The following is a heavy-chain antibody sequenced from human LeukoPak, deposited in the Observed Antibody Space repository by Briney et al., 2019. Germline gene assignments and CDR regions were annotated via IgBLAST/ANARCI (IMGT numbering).Heavy chain of an antibody. V-gene: IGHV1-2*02. CDR1: AYTFSGHY. Sequence: ASVKVSCKASAYTFSGHYMHWVRQAPGQGLEWMGWINTNSDATQLAQELRGRVTMTRDTSITTVYMELSRLRSDDTAVYYCARDLGGQTYWGQGTLVIVSS. CDR3: ARDLGGQTY. CDR2: INTNSDAT. J-gene: IGHJ4*02. D-gene: IGHD3-16*01.